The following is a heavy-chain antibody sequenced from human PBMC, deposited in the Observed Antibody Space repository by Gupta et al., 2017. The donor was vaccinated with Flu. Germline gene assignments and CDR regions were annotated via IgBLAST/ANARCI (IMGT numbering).Heavy chain of an antibody. V-gene: IGHV3-30*03. CDR2: ISSDGSRT. CDR1: GPISITSH. CDR3: ARDRSPYRGHAMDI. J-gene: IGHJ6*02. Sequence: LVQSGGGVAQPGSPLRLSCQASGPISITSHINWVRQVPGKGLEWVALISSDGSRTDYVDAVKGRFIISRDNSRNTLFLEMDSLRREDAGVYFCARDRSPYRGHAMDIWGQGTAVTGPS. D-gene: IGHD5-18*01.